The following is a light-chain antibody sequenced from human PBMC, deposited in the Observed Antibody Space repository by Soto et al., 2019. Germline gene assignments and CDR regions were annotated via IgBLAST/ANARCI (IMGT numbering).Light chain of an antibody. CDR2: SAS. CDR1: QGISNY. CDR3: QKYNIAPSWT. J-gene: IGKJ1*01. V-gene: IGKV1-27*01. Sequence: DIQMTQSPSSLSASVGDRVTITCRASQGISNYLARYQRKPGKVPDLLISSASTLQSGAPSRFSGSGSGTDFTPTISSLQPEDVATYYCQKYNIAPSWTFGQGTKVDIK.